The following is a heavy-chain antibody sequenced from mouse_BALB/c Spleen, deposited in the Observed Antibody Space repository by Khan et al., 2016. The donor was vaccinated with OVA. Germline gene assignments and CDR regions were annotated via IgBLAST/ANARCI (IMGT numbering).Heavy chain of an antibody. Sequence: EVQLVESGPELVKPGASVRMSCRASGYTFTDYYMKWMKQSHGKSLEWIGDINPYNGDTFYNQKFKGKATLTVDKSSSTAYMQLNSLTSEDSAVYYCARGLFDVWGEGTTVTVSS. V-gene: IGHV1-19*01. J-gene: IGHJ1*01. CDR3: ARGLFDV. CDR2: INPYNGDT. CDR1: GYTFTDYY.